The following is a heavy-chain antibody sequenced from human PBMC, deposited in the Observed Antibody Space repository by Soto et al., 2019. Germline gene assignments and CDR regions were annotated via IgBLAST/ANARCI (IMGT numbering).Heavy chain of an antibody. Sequence: PSETLSLTCAVYGGSFSGYYWSWIRQPPEKGLEWIGEINHSGSTNYNPSLKSRVTISVDTSKNQFSLKLSSVTAADTAVYYCARAQYYYGSGRSSNWFDPWGQGTLVTVSS. D-gene: IGHD3-10*01. CDR2: INHSGST. V-gene: IGHV4-34*01. J-gene: IGHJ5*02. CDR3: ARAQYYYGSGRSSNWFDP. CDR1: GGSFSGYY.